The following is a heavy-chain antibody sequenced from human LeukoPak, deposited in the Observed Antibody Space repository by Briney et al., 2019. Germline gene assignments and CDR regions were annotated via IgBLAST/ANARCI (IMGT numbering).Heavy chain of an antibody. CDR2: IRYDGSDK. CDR1: GFTFSTYA. J-gene: IGHJ4*02. CDR3: ARESQSYDSSGSTFNY. D-gene: IGHD3-22*01. V-gene: IGHV3-30*04. Sequence: GGSLRLSCAASGFTFSTYAMHWVRQAPGKGLEWVAFIRYDGSDKYYADSVKGRFTISRDDSKNMLYLQMNSLRAEDTAVHYCARESQSYDSSGSTFNYWGQGTLVTVSS.